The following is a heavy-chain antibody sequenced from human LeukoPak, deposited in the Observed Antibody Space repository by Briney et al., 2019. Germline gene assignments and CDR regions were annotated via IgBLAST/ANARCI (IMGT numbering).Heavy chain of an antibody. Sequence: GASVKVSCKASGYTFTGYYMHWVRQAPGQGLEWMGWINPNSGGTNYAQKFQGRVTMTRDTSISTAYMELSRLRSDDTAVYYCARGPFVRSRGVVVSMDVWGKGTTVTVSS. J-gene: IGHJ6*03. CDR2: INPNSGGT. V-gene: IGHV1-2*02. CDR1: GYTFTGYY. CDR3: ARGPFVRSRGVVVSMDV. D-gene: IGHD2-21*01.